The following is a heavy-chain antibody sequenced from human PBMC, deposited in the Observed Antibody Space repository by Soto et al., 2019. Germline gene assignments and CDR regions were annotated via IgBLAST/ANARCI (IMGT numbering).Heavy chain of an antibody. J-gene: IGHJ4*02. V-gene: IGHV3-23*01. D-gene: IGHD6-13*01. CDR2: ISGSGGST. CDR3: AKDVIAAAATESSFDY. CDR1: GFTFSSYA. Sequence: GVSLRLSCAASGFTFSSYAMSWVRQAPGKGLEWVSAISGSGGSTYYADSVKGRFTISRDNSKNTLYLQMNSLRAEDTAVYYCAKDVIAAAATESSFDYWGQGTLVTVSS.